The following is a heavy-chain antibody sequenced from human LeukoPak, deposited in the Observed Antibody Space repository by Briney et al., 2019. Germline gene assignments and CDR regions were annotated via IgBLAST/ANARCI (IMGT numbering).Heavy chain of an antibody. CDR3: ARDQGYGDYVYDS. Sequence: PSQTLSLTCTVSGGSFTSDNYYWSWIRQPAGKGLEWIGRIYASGKTNYNPYLKSRVTISVDTSKNQFSLKLTSVTAADTAVYYCARDQGYGDYVYDSWGQGILVTVSS. CDR2: IYASGKT. CDR1: GGSFTSDNYY. V-gene: IGHV4-61*02. J-gene: IGHJ5*02. D-gene: IGHD4-17*01.